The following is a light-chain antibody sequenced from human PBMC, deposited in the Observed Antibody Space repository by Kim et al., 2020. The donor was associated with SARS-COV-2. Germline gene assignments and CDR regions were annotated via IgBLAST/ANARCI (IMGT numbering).Light chain of an antibody. V-gene: IGLV6-57*01. Sequence: TLPGNRSGGSIARNYVLWYQQRPRSTPTTVIHDDTPRPPWVPARFSGAIDGSFNSAPLTISGLTTDDEADYYFQSYDSSNHDVVFGAGTQLT. J-gene: IGLJ2*01. CDR1: GGSIARNY. CDR3: QSYDSSNHDVV. CDR2: DDT.